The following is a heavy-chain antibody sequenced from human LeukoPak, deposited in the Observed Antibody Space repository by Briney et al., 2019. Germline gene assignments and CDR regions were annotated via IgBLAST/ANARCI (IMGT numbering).Heavy chain of an antibody. CDR2: IYSGGST. Sequence: GGSLRLSCAASGFTVSSNYMSWVRQAPGKGLEWVSVIYSGGSTYYADSVKGRFTISRDNSKNTLYLQMNSLRAEDTAVYYCARLGEHYYGSSGYYPEYFQHWGQGTLVTVSS. J-gene: IGHJ1*01. V-gene: IGHV3-53*01. D-gene: IGHD3-22*01. CDR1: GFTVSSNY. CDR3: ARLGEHYYGSSGYYPEYFQH.